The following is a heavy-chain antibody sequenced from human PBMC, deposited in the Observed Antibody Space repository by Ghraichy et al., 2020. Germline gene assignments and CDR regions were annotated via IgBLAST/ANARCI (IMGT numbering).Heavy chain of an antibody. CDR2: ISGSGGST. D-gene: IGHD4-17*01. CDR1: GFTFSSYA. Sequence: GALRLSCAASGFTFSSYAMSWVRQAPGKGLEWVSAISGSGGSTYYADSVKGRFTISRDNSKNTLYLQMNSLRAEDTAVYYCAKDYGYGDDAFDIWGQGTMVTVSS. J-gene: IGHJ3*02. CDR3: AKDYGYGDDAFDI. V-gene: IGHV3-23*01.